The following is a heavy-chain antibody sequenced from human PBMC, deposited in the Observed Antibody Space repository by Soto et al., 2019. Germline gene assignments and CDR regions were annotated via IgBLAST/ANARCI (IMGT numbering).Heavy chain of an antibody. D-gene: IGHD6-6*01. J-gene: IGHJ6*02. CDR1: GCTFSSYS. V-gene: IGHV3-48*02. CDR2: ISSSSTI. CDR3: ARPEYSSSSYGMDV. Sequence: GGSLRLSCAASGCTFSSYSMNWGRQAPGKGLEWVSYISSSSTIYYADSVKGRFTISRDNAKNSLYLQMNSLRDEDTAVYYCARPEYSSSSYGMDVWGQGTTVTVSS.